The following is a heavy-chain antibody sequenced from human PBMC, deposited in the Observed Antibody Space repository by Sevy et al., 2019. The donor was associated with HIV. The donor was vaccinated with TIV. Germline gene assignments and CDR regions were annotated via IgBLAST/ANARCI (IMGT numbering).Heavy chain of an antibody. V-gene: IGHV2-5*01. D-gene: IGHD3-10*01. J-gene: IGHJ4*02. CDR1: GFSLSTSGVG. Sequence: SGPTLVNPTQTLTLTCTFSGFSLSTSGVGVGWIRQPPGKALEWLALIYWNDDKRYSPSLKSRLTITKDTSKNQVVLTMTNMDPVDTATYYCAHRPMVRGVIIIDYFDYWGQGTLVTVSS. CDR2: IYWNDDK. CDR3: AHRPMVRGVIIIDYFDY.